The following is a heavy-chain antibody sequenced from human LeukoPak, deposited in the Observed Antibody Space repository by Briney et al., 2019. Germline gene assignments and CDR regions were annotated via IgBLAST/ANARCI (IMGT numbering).Heavy chain of an antibody. CDR2: IYYSGST. Sequence: PSETLSLTCTVSGGSISSSSYYWGWIRQPPGKGLEWIGSIYYSGSTYYNPSLKSRVTISVDTSKNQFSLKLSSVTAADTAVYYCARRPLNWYSSSWYFDLWGRGTLVTVSS. V-gene: IGHV4-39*01. J-gene: IGHJ2*01. CDR3: ARRPLNWYSSSWYFDL. D-gene: IGHD6-13*01. CDR1: GGSISSSSYY.